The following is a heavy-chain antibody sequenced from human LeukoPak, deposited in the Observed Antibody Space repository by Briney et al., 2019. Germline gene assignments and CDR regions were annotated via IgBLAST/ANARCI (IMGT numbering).Heavy chain of an antibody. V-gene: IGHV3-23*01. CDR1: GFTFSSYA. J-gene: IGHJ4*02. Sequence: GGSLRLSCAASGFTFSSYAMSWVRQAPGKGLEWVSAISGSGGSTYYADSVRGRFTISRDNSKNTLYLQMNSLRAEDTAVYYCAKGGSYYYDSSGYYYDYWGQGTLVTVSS. D-gene: IGHD3-22*01. CDR3: AKGGSYYYDSSGYYYDY. CDR2: ISGSGGST.